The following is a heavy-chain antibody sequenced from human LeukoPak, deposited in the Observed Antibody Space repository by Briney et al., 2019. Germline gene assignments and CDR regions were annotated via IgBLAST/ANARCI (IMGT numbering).Heavy chain of an antibody. V-gene: IGHV3-7*01. D-gene: IGHD3-16*01. CDR3: ARRRGRDSLDY. Sequence: GGSLRLSCAASGFTFSNFWMSWVRQAPGSGLEWVASIEKDGSAEYYVDSVKGRFTISRDNAKNSLYLQMNSLRAEDTAVDYCARRRGRDSLDYWGQGTLVTVSS. J-gene: IGHJ4*02. CDR1: GFTFSNFW. CDR2: IEKDGSAE.